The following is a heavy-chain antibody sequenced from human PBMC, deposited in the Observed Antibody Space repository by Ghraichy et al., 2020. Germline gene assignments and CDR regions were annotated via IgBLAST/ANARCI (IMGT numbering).Heavy chain of an antibody. CDR2: INHSGST. J-gene: IGHJ4*02. V-gene: IGHV4-34*01. CDR3: ARGLGGWASGDY. D-gene: IGHD6-19*01. Sequence: SETLSLTCAVYGGSFSGYYWSWIRQPPGKGLEWIWKINHSGSTNYNPSLKSRVTISVDTSKNQFSLKLSSVTAADTAVYYCARGLGGWASGDYWGQGTLVTVSS. CDR1: GGSFSGYY.